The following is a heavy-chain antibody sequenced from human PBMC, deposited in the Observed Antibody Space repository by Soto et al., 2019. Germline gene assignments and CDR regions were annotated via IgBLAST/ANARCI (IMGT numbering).Heavy chain of an antibody. CDR3: ARVSRGYYDS. CDR2: INHSGSA. V-gene: IGHV4-34*01. CDR1: GDSFNNYF. Sequence: QVQLQQWGAGLLKPSETLSLTCAVYGDSFNNYFWTWIRQSPGKGLEWIGEINHSGSANYNPSLGSRVTISVDKSKKQFSLKLTSVTAAATAVYYCARVSRGYYDSWGQGTLGTVSS. J-gene: IGHJ4*02.